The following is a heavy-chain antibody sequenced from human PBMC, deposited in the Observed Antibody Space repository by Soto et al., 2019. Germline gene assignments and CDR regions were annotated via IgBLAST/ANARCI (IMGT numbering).Heavy chain of an antibody. CDR2: IIPILGIA. Sequence: QVQLVQSGAEVKKPGSSVKVSCKASGGTFSSYTISWVRQAPGQGLEWMGRIIPILGIANYVQKFQGRDTITADKSTSTAYMELSSLRSEDTAVYYCARGSNGVCQHWGQGTLVTVSS. D-gene: IGHD2-8*01. CDR1: GGTFSSYT. J-gene: IGHJ1*01. V-gene: IGHV1-69*02. CDR3: ARGSNGVCQH.